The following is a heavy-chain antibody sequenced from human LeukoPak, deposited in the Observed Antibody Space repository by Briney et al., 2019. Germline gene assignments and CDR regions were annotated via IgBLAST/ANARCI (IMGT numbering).Heavy chain of an antibody. V-gene: IGHV3-7*01. CDR2: IKQDGSEK. CDR3: ARDHDYVWGSSYGMDV. Sequence: GGSLRLSCAASGFTFSYYWMSWVRQAPGKGLEWVANIKQDGSEKYYVDSVKGRFTISRDNAKNSLYLQMNSLRAEDTAVYYCARDHDYVWGSSYGMDVWGQGTTVTVSS. J-gene: IGHJ6*02. CDR1: GFTFSYYW. D-gene: IGHD3-16*01.